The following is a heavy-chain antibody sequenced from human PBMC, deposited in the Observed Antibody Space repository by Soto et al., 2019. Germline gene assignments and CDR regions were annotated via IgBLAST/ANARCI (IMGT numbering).Heavy chain of an antibody. CDR3: SRAEYSSFFDY. V-gene: IGHV3-30-3*01. Sequence: GGSLRLSCAASGFTFSSYAMHWVRQAPGKGLEWVAVISYDGSNKYYADSVKGRFTISRDNSKNTLYLQMNSLRAEDTAVYYCSRAEYSSFFDYWGQGTLVPVSS. J-gene: IGHJ4*02. CDR1: GFTFSSYA. CDR2: ISYDGSNK. D-gene: IGHD6-6*01.